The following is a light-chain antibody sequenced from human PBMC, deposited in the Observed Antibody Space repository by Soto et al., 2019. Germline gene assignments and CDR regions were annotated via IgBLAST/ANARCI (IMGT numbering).Light chain of an antibody. CDR1: SNDVGGYDY. Sequence: QSALTQPASVSGSPGQSSTISRPGTSNDVGGYDYVSWYQQQPGKAPKLMIYDVNNRASGVSGRFSGSKSGTTASLTISGLQAEDEANYYCTSYTPGGAFVVFGGGTKLTVL. J-gene: IGLJ2*01. CDR3: TSYTPGGAFVV. CDR2: DVN. V-gene: IGLV2-14*03.